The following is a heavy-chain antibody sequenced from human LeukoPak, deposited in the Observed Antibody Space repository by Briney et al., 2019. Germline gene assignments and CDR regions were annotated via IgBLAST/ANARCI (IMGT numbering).Heavy chain of an antibody. D-gene: IGHD5-24*01. CDR1: GGSISSSSYY. CDR2: IYYSGST. Sequence: SSETLSLTCTVSGGSISSSSYYWGRIRQPPGKGLEWIGSIYYSGSTYYNPSLKSRVTISVDTSKNQFSLKLSSVTAADTAVYYCARDRVEMATITSFDYWGQGTLVTVSS. CDR3: ARDRVEMATITSFDY. J-gene: IGHJ4*02. V-gene: IGHV4-39*07.